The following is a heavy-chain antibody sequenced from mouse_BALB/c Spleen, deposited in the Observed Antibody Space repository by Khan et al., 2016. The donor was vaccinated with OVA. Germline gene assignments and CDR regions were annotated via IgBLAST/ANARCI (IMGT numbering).Heavy chain of an antibody. D-gene: IGHD1-1*01. Sequence: VQLKQSGPGLVKPSQSLSLTCTVTGYSITSVYAWNWIRQFPGNKLEWMGFISYSGNTNYNPSLKSRISITRDTSENQFFLQLNSVTTEDTATYYCARVYGGDFDYWGQGTTLTVSS. V-gene: IGHV3-2*02. CDR2: ISYSGNT. CDR3: ARVYGGDFDY. J-gene: IGHJ2*01. CDR1: GYSITSVYA.